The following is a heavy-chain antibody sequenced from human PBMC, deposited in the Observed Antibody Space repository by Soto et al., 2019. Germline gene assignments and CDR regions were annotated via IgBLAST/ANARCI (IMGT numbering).Heavy chain of an antibody. Sequence: AETLSLTCAVYGGSFSGYYWSWIRQPPGKGLEWIGEINHSGSTNYNPSLKSRVTISVDTSKNQFSLKLSSVTAADTAVYYCARGRGEDYAFWSGYYARARYYYYYGMDVWGQGTTVTVSS. D-gene: IGHD3-3*01. CDR3: ARGRGEDYAFWSGYYARARYYYYYGMDV. V-gene: IGHV4-34*01. CDR2: INHSGST. CDR1: GGSFSGYY. J-gene: IGHJ6*02.